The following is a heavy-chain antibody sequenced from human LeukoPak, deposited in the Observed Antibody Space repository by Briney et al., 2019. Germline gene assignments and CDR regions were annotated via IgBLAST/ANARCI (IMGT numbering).Heavy chain of an antibody. D-gene: IGHD3-10*01. CDR3: AKSVVFGSGSRYYGMDV. J-gene: IGHJ6*02. Sequence: PGGSLRLSCAASGFTFSSYAMSWVRQAPGKGLEWVSIISGSGSSTYYADSVKGRFTISRDNSKNTLYLQMNSLGAEDTAVYYCAKSVVFGSGSRYYGMDVWGQGTTVTVS. V-gene: IGHV3-23*01. CDR1: GFTFSSYA. CDR2: ISGSGSST.